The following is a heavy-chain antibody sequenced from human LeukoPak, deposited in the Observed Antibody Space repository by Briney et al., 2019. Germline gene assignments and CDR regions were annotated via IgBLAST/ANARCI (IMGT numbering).Heavy chain of an antibody. CDR1: GFTFSNYG. J-gene: IGHJ4*02. Sequence: PGGTLRLSCAASGFTFSNYGMSWVRQAPGKGLEWVSAISGSGDSTYFPDSVKGRFTISRDNSKNTLYLQMNSLRADDTAIYYCAKISPRDYFDYWGQGTLVTVSS. CDR2: ISGSGDST. V-gene: IGHV3-23*01. CDR3: AKISPRDYFDY.